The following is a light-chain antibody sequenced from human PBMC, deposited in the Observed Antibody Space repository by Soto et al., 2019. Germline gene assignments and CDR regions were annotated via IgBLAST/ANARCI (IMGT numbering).Light chain of an antibody. CDR1: SSDIGAYNF. J-gene: IGLJ2*01. CDR2: DVN. V-gene: IGLV2-14*03. Sequence: TQPAFGTGSTGQSITISCTETSSDIGAYNFVSWYQQHPGKAPKLMLYDVNIRPSGVSNRFSGSKSGNTASLTISGLQAEDEADYYCTSWTTSTTMIFGGGTKVTVL. CDR3: TSWTTSTTMI.